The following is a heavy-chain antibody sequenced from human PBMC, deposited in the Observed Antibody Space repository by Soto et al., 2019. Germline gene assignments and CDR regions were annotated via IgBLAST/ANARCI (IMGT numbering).Heavy chain of an antibody. CDR1: GFTFNSYA. D-gene: IGHD1-26*01. J-gene: IGHJ3*01. Sequence: LRLSCAASGFTFNSYAMSWVRQAPGKGLEWVSGISASGGRTYYADSVKGRFTISRDNSKNTMYLQMNSLRVEDTAVYKCAKDWDLLRAFDLWGQGTMVTVSS. CDR2: ISASGGRT. CDR3: AKDWDLLRAFDL. V-gene: IGHV3-23*01.